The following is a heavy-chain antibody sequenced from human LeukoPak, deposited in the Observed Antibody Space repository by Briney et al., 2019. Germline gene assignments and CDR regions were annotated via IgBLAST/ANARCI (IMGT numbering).Heavy chain of an antibody. V-gene: IGHV4-39*01. CDR2: INYTGST. CDR3: ARHKSFDYLSPIDS. Sequence: SETLSLTCPVSGGSASSSRYYWGWIRQPPGKGLEWIGSINYTGSTYYKASLKSRVTISGDAPKNQMSLKMSSVTAADTAVYFCARHKSFDYLSPIDSWGQGTLVSLSS. D-gene: IGHD3-9*01. J-gene: IGHJ4*02. CDR1: GGSASSSRYY.